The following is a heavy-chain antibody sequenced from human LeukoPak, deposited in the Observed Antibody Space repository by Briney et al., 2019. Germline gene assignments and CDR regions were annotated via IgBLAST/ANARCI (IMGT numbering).Heavy chain of an antibody. Sequence: SETLSLTCTVSGGSISSGGYYWSWIRQHPGKGLEWIGYIYYSGSTYYNPPLKSRVTISVDTSKNQFSLKLSSVTAADTAVYYCARGDYYGSGSYDLWGQGTLVTVSS. CDR2: IYYSGST. J-gene: IGHJ5*02. CDR1: GGSISSGGYY. D-gene: IGHD3-10*01. CDR3: ARGDYYGSGSYDL. V-gene: IGHV4-31*03.